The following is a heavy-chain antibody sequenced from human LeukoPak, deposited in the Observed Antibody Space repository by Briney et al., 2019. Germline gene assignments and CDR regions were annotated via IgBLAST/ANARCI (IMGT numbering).Heavy chain of an antibody. CDR3: ASDSFYDSGGYFYY. J-gene: IGHJ4*02. CDR1: GGSISSYY. Sequence: SETLSLTCTVSGGSISSYYWSWIRQPPGKGLEWIGSIYYSGSTYYNPSLKSRVTISVDTSKNQFSLKLSSVTAADTAVYYCASDSFYDSGGYFYYWGQGTPVTVSS. V-gene: IGHV4-39*07. CDR2: IYYSGST. D-gene: IGHD3-22*01.